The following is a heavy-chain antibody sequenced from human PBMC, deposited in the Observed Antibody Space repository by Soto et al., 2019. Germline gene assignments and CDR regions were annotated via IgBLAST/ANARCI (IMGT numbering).Heavy chain of an antibody. V-gene: IGHV1-8*01. CDR1: GYTFTSYD. Sequence: QVQLVQSGAEVKKPGASVKVSCKASGYTFTSYDINWVRQATGQGLEWMGWMNPNSGNTGYAQKFQGRVTMTRNTSISTADMELSSLRSEDTAVYYCARGPNGHRYFDWLLTNWGQGTLVTVSS. J-gene: IGHJ4*02. CDR3: ARGPNGHRYFDWLLTN. CDR2: MNPNSGNT. D-gene: IGHD3-9*01.